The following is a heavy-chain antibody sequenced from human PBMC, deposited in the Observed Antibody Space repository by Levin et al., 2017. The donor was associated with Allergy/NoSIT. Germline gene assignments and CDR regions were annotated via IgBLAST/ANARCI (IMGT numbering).Heavy chain of an antibody. D-gene: IGHD3-16*01. CDR1: GFTFSSYA. J-gene: IGHJ5*02. Sequence: GESLKISCAASGFTFSSYAMNWVRQAPGKGLEWVSTISGGGSTTYYADSVKGRFAISRDNSKNKLFLQMNSLRAEDTAVYYCAKDTSDGTYPYNWFDPWGQGTLVTVSS. V-gene: IGHV3-23*01. CDR3: AKDTSDGTYPYNWFDP. CDR2: ISGGGSTT.